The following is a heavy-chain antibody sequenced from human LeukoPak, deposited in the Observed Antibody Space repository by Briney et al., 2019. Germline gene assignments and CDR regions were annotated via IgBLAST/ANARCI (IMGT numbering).Heavy chain of an antibody. CDR1: GGSFSGYY. J-gene: IGHJ5*02. CDR3: ARGLNLRYPPFDP. V-gene: IGHV4-34*01. D-gene: IGHD1-14*01. CDR2: INHSGST. Sequence: SETLSLTCVVYGGSFSGYYWNWIRQPPGKGLEWIGEINHSGSTNYNPSLKSRVTISVDTSKNQFSLKLGSVTAADTAVYYCARGLNLRYPPFDPWGQGTLVTVSS.